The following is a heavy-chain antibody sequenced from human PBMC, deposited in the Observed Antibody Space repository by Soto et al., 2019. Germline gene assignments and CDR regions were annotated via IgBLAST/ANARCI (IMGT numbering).Heavy chain of an antibody. CDR2: IAFDGRVT. D-gene: IGHD7-27*01. CDR1: GFTFNSLS. CDR3: AREPYGDSQYFDY. J-gene: IGHJ4*02. V-gene: IGHV3-30*04. Sequence: QVHLVESGGGMVQPGTSGRLSCTASGFTFNSLSLHWVRQRPDKGLEWVAVIAFDGRVTYYADFVKGRFTVSRDNSKNTIYLQVNSLRAEDTAVYYCAREPYGDSQYFDYWGQGTLVTVSS.